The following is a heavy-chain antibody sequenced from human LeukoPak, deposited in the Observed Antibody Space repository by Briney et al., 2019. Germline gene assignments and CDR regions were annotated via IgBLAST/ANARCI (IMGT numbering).Heavy chain of an antibody. J-gene: IGHJ4*02. Sequence: SETLSLTCTVSGGSLSSYYWSWIRQPPGKGLEWIGYIYYSGSTTYNPSLKTRVTISVDTSKNQFSLNLSSVTAADTAVYYCARRDSSSWAIDYWGQGTLVTVSS. CDR1: GGSLSSYY. D-gene: IGHD6-13*01. V-gene: IGHV4-59*08. CDR3: ARRDSSSWAIDY. CDR2: IYYSGST.